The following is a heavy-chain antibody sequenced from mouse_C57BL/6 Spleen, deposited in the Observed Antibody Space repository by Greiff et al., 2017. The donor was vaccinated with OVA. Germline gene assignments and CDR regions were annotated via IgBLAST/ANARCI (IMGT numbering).Heavy chain of an antibody. CDR3: ARAIYDGYYGFAY. CDR2: FHPYNDDT. D-gene: IGHD2-3*01. CDR1: GYTFTTYP. V-gene: IGHV1-47*01. Sequence: VQLQESGAELVKPGASVKMSCKASGYTFTTYPIEWMKQNHGKSLEWIGNFHPYNDDTKYNEKFKGKATLTVEKSSSTVYLELSRLTSDDSAVYYCARAIYDGYYGFAYWGQGTLVTVSA. J-gene: IGHJ3*01.